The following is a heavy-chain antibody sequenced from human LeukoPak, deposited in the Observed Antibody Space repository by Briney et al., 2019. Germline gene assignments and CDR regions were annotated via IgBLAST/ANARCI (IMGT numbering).Heavy chain of an antibody. J-gene: IGHJ4*02. CDR3: ARDWRGLLIHRRGFDY. V-gene: IGHV3-74*01. CDR2: IKSDGSNT. CDR1: GFTFSSYW. D-gene: IGHD3-3*01. Sequence: GGSLRLSCAASGFTFSSYWMHWVRQAPGKGLVWVSRIKSDGSNTNYADSVKGRFTISRDNAKNSLFLQMNSLRAEDTAVYYCARDWRGLLIHRRGFDYWGQGTLVTVSS.